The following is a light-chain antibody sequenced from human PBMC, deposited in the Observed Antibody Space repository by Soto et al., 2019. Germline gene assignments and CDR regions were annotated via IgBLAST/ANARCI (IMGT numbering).Light chain of an antibody. CDR3: QHLNSYPYT. J-gene: IGKJ2*01. CDR1: QDIRNF. Sequence: DIQLTQSPSFLSASVGDRVTITCRASQDIRNFLAWYQQKPGKAPKLLISAASTLQSGVPSRFSGSGSGTDFTLTVSSLQPEDFATYYCQHLNSYPYTFGQGTKLEI. CDR2: AAS. V-gene: IGKV1-9*01.